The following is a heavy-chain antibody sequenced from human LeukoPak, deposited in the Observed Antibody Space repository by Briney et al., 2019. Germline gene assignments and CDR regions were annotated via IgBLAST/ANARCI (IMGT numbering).Heavy chain of an antibody. CDR1: GFTFSSYS. Sequence: GGSLRLSCAASGFTFSSYSMNWVRQAPGKGLEWVSTISGSGGSTHYADSVKGRFTISRDNSKNTLYLQMNSLRAEDTAVYYCAKAEFLAATPTYFDYWGQGTLVTVSS. CDR3: AKAEFLAATPTYFDY. D-gene: IGHD2-15*01. CDR2: ISGSGGST. V-gene: IGHV3-23*01. J-gene: IGHJ4*02.